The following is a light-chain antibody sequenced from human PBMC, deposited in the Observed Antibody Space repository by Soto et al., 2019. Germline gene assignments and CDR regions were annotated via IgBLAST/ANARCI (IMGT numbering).Light chain of an antibody. V-gene: IGKV3-20*01. J-gene: IGKJ1*01. Sequence: EIVLTQSPGTLSLSPGQRATLSCRASESISRDYLAWYQQRLGQAPRLLIYGASSGATGIPDRFSGSGSGTDFTLTISRLEPEDVAVYYCQQYYSTPPTFGQGTKVEIK. CDR1: ESISRDY. CDR2: GAS. CDR3: QQYYSTPPT.